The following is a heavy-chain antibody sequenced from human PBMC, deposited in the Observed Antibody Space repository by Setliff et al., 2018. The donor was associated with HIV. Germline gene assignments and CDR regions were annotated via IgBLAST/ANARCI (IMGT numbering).Heavy chain of an antibody. J-gene: IGHJ4*02. V-gene: IGHV4-4*02. CDR3: ASTGGYSYGFFDS. CDR1: GGSISSSNW. D-gene: IGHD5-18*01. CDR2: IYHSGST. Sequence: SETLSLTCGVSGGSISSSNWWSWVRQPPGKGLEWIGEIYHSGSTNYNPSLKSRVTISVDTSKNQFSLKLSSVTAADTAVYYCASTGGYSYGFFDSWGQGALVTVSS.